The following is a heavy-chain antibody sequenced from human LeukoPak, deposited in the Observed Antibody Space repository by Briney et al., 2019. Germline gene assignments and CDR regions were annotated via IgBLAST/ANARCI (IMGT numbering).Heavy chain of an antibody. Sequence: GGSLRLSCAASGFTFSSYAMHWVRQAPGKGLEWVAVISYDGSNKYYADSVKGRFTISRDNSKNTLYLQMNSLRAEDTAVYYCARVSAMGSWGQGTLVTVSS. CDR3: ARVSAMGS. J-gene: IGHJ5*02. CDR1: GFTFSSYA. CDR2: ISYDGSNK. V-gene: IGHV3-30-3*01. D-gene: IGHD2-2*01.